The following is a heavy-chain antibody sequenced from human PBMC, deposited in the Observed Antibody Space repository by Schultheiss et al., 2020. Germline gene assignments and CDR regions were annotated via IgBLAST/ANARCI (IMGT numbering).Heavy chain of an antibody. J-gene: IGHJ4*02. CDR2: ISSSSDTI. V-gene: IGHV3-48*01. D-gene: IGHD3-22*01. CDR1: GFTFSSYS. CDR3: TTDRVYDTED. Sequence: GGSLRLSCAASGFTFSSYSMNWVRQAPGKGLEWVSYISSSSDTIYYADSVKGRFTISRDNSKNTLYLQMNSLKTEDTAVYYCTTDRVYDTEDWGQGTLVTVSS.